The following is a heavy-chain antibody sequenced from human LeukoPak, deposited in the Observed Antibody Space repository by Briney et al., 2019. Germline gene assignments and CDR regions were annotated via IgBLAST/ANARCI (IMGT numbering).Heavy chain of an antibody. V-gene: IGHV3-9*01. CDR2: ISWNSGSI. CDR3: AKDIGRYYYDSSGYYYP. D-gene: IGHD3-22*01. CDR1: GFTFDDYA. J-gene: IGHJ5*02. Sequence: GRSLRLSCAASGFTFDDYAMHWARQAPGKGLEWVSGISWNSGSIGYADSVKGRFTISRDNAKNSLYLQMNSLRAEDTALYYCAKDIGRYYYDSSGYYYPWGQGTLVTVSS.